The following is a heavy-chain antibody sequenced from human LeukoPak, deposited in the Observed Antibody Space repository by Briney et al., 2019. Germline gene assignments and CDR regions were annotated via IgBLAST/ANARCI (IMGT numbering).Heavy chain of an antibody. J-gene: IGHJ4*02. Sequence: GGSLRLSCAASGFTFSSYSMNWVRQAPGKGLEWVSSISSSSSYIYYADSVKGRFTISRDNAKNSLYLQMNSLRAEDTAVYYCAKEAAVRYYFDYWGQGTLVTVSS. CDR1: GFTFSSYS. D-gene: IGHD4-17*01. CDR3: AKEAAVRYYFDY. V-gene: IGHV3-21*01. CDR2: ISSSSSYI.